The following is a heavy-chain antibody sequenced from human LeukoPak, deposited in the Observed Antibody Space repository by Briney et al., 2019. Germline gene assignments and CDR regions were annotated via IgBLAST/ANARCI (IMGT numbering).Heavy chain of an antibody. CDR2: IYYSGST. Sequence: SETLSLTCTVSGDSISTSNSYWGWIRQPPGKGLEWIGSIYYSGSTDYNPSLKSRVTISVDTSKTQFSLKLSSVAAADTAVYYCARRRKSNDNWGQGTLVTVSS. CDR1: GDSISTSNSY. V-gene: IGHV4-39*07. CDR3: ARRRKSNDN. D-gene: IGHD1-14*01. J-gene: IGHJ4*02.